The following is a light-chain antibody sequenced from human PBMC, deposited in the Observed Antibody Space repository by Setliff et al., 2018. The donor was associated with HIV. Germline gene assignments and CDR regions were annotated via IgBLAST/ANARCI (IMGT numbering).Light chain of an antibody. CDR3: CSYAGSSTFEWV. V-gene: IGLV2-23*03. Sequence: QSVLTQPAPVSGSPGQSITISCTGTSSDVGSYNLVSWYQQHPGKAPKLMIYEGSKRPSGVSNRFSGSKSGNTASLTISGLQAEDEADYYCCSYAGSSTFEWVFGGGTKVTVL. J-gene: IGLJ3*02. CDR2: EGS. CDR1: SSDVGSYNL.